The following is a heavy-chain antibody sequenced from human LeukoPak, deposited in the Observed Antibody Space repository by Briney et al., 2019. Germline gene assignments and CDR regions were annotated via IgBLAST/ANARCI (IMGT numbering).Heavy chain of an antibody. CDR1: GFTVSNNY. J-gene: IGHJ3*02. V-gene: IGHV3-66*01. CDR3: ARNSYAFDM. Sequence: PGGSLRLSCAASGFTVSNNYMTWVRQAPGKGLEWVSVMYRVGNTYYADFVKGRFTISRDNAKNSLYLQMNGLRAEDTAVYYCARNSYAFDMWGQGTMVTVSS. CDR2: MYRVGNT.